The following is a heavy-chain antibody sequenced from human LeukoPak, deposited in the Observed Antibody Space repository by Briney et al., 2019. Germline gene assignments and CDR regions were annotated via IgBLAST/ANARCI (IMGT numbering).Heavy chain of an antibody. V-gene: IGHV3-23*01. Sequence: GGSLRLSCAASGFTFSSYAMSWVRQAPGKGLDWVSSILSGGDTTSYADSVRGRFTISRHNSKNTLYLEMNSLRAEDTAIYYCAKDLISPRRVGSSEKLDYWGQGALVTVSS. J-gene: IGHJ4*02. D-gene: IGHD1-26*01. CDR2: ILSGGDTT. CDR3: AKDLISPRRVGSSEKLDY. CDR1: GFTFSSYA.